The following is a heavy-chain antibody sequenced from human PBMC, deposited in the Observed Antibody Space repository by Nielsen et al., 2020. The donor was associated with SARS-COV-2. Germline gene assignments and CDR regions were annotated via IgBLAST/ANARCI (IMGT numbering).Heavy chain of an antibody. CDR1: GGSFSGYY. V-gene: IGHV4-34*01. CDR2: INHSGST. Sequence: GSLRLSCAVYGGSFSGYYWSWIRQPPGKGLEWIGEINHSGSTYYNPSLKSRVTISVDTSKNQFSLKLSSVTAADTAVYYCARTSDYYDSSGYYYGMDVWGQGTTVTVSS. J-gene: IGHJ6*02. CDR3: ARTSDYYDSSGYYYGMDV. D-gene: IGHD3-22*01.